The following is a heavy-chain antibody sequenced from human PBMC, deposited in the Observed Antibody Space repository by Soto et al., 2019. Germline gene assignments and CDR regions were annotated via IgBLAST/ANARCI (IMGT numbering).Heavy chain of an antibody. CDR2: IIPIFGTA. Sequence: QVKLVQSGAEVKKPGCSVKVSCKASGGTFSSYAISWVRQAPGQGLEWMGGIIPIFGTANYAQKFQGRVTITADESTSTAYMELSSLRSEDTAVYYCARDDCSGGSCYSVVGGWFDPWGQGTLVTVSS. V-gene: IGHV1-69*01. J-gene: IGHJ5*02. CDR1: GGTFSSYA. CDR3: ARDDCSGGSCYSVVGGWFDP. D-gene: IGHD2-15*01.